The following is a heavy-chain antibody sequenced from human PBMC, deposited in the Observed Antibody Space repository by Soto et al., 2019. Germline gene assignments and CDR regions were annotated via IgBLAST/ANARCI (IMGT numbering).Heavy chain of an antibody. Sequence: GGSHRLSSTASGVNFRSYAMSWVRQATGKGLEWVSAISGSGGSTYYADSVKGRFTISRDNSKNTLYLQMNSLRAEDTAVYYCATRAYYYDSSGYFDYWGQGTLVTVSS. D-gene: IGHD3-22*01. CDR1: GVNFRSYA. CDR3: ATRAYYYDSSGYFDY. CDR2: ISGSGGST. V-gene: IGHV3-23*01. J-gene: IGHJ4*02.